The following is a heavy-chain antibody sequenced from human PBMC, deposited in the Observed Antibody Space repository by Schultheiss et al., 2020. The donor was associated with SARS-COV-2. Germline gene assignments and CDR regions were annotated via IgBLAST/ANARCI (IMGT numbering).Heavy chain of an antibody. CDR2: INHSGST. CDR3: ARRPAAWYCSSTSCGEDY. V-gene: IGHV4-39*07. J-gene: IGHJ4*02. D-gene: IGHD2-2*01. Sequence: SQTLSLTCTVSGGSISSSSYYWGWIRQPPGKGLEWIGEINHSGSTNYNPSLKSRVTISVDTSKNQFSLKLSSVTAADTAVYYCARRPAAWYCSSTSCGEDYWGQGTLVTVSS. CDR1: GGSISSSSYY.